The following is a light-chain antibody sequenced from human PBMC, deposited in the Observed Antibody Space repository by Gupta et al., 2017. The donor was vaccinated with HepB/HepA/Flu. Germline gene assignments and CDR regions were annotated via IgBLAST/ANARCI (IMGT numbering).Light chain of an antibody. CDR1: SSDVGGYNL. CDR2: DVT. J-gene: IGLJ3*02. Sequence: QSALPHPAPVSGSPGQSISISCTGTSSDVGGYNLVSWYQQYPGKAPKLIIFDVTKRPSGISSRFSGSKSGNTASLTIAGRQAEDEADYSGCSDAGINTWVFGGGTKLTVL. CDR3: CSDAGINTWV. V-gene: IGLV2-23*02.